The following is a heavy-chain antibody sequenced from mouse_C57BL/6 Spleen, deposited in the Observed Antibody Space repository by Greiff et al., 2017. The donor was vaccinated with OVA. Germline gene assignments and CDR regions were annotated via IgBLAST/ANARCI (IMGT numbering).Heavy chain of an antibody. D-gene: IGHD1-1*01. V-gene: IGHV3-6*01. Sequence: EVKLVESGPGLVKPSQSLSLTCSVTGYSITSGYYWNWIRQFPGNKLEWMGYISYDGSNNYNPSLKNRISITRDTSKNQFFLKLNSVTTEDTATYYCAGVVANPYWYFDVWGTGTTVTVSS. CDR3: AGVVANPYWYFDV. CDR2: ISYDGSN. J-gene: IGHJ1*03. CDR1: GYSITSGYY.